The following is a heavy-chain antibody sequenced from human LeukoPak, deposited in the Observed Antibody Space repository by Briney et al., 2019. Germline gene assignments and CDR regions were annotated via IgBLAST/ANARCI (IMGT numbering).Heavy chain of an antibody. CDR3: AREDIVVVPAAHNWFDP. Sequence: GGSLRLSCAASGFTFSSHSMNWVRQAPGKGLEWVSSISSSSSYIYYADSVKGRFTISRDNAKNSLYLQMNSLRAEDTAVYYCAREDIVVVPAAHNWFDPWGQGTLVTVSS. J-gene: IGHJ5*02. D-gene: IGHD2-2*01. CDR2: ISSSSSYI. V-gene: IGHV3-21*01. CDR1: GFTFSSHS.